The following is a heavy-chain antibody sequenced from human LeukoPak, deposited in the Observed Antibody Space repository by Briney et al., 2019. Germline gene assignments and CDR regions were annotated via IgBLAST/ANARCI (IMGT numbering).Heavy chain of an antibody. D-gene: IGHD4-23*01. CDR1: GGSISSSSYY. CDR3: ARSTSVVTVFGYFDY. Sequence: SETLSLTCTVSGGSISSSSYYWGWIRQPPGKGLEWIGSIYYSGSTYYNPSLKSRVTISVDTSKNQFSLKLSSVTAADTAVYYCARSTSVVTVFGYFDYWGQGTLVTVSS. V-gene: IGHV4-39*01. CDR2: IYYSGST. J-gene: IGHJ4*02.